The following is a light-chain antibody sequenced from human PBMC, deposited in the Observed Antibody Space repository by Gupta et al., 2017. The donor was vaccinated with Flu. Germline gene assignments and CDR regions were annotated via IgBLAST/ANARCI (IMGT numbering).Light chain of an antibody. V-gene: IGKV1-39*01. CDR3: QQSYSTPSRT. Sequence: IQMTPSPSSLSASVGDRVTITCRASQSISSYLNWYQQKPGKAPKLLIYAASSLQSGVPSRFSGSGSGTDFTLTISSLQPEDFATYYCQQSYSTPSRTFGQGTKVEIK. CDR2: AAS. CDR1: QSISSY. J-gene: IGKJ1*01.